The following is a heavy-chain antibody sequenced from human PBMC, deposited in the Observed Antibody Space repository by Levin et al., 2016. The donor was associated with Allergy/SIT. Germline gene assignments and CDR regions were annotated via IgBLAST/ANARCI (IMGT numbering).Heavy chain of an antibody. V-gene: IGHV1-69*06. CDR2: IIPIFGTA. CDR3: VSTPSLDY. Sequence: WVRQAPGQGLEWMGGIIPIFGTANYAQKFQGRVTITADKSTSTAYMELSSLRSEDTAVYYCVSTPSLDYWGQGTLVTVSS. J-gene: IGHJ4*02.